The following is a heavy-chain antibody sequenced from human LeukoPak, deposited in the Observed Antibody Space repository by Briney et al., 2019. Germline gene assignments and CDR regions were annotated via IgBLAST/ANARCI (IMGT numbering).Heavy chain of an antibody. J-gene: IGHJ4*02. CDR1: GGSFSGYY. D-gene: IGHD3-22*01. V-gene: IGHV4-34*01. CDR2: IYHSGST. CDR3: ARGYDSSGYYKWTRSGLFDY. Sequence: NTSETLSLTCAVYGGSFSGYYWSWIRQPPGKGLEWIGEIYHSGSTNYNPSLKSRVTISVDTSKNQFSLKLSSVTAADTAVYYCARGYDSSGYYKWTRSGLFDYWGQGTLVTVSS.